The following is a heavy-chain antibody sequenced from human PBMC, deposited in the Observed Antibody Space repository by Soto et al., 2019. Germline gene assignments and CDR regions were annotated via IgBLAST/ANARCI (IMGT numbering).Heavy chain of an antibody. Sequence: SETLSLTCTVSGCSMNYYYWSWIRQPPGKGLEWIGYIYHSGTAEYNPSLKSRVTLSVDTSKSQFSLMMSSVTTADTAVYYCARDRAIISAPTKEYVFEIWGQGTTVTVSS. CDR2: IYHSGTA. V-gene: IGHV4-59*01. CDR1: GCSMNYYY. CDR3: ARDRAIISAPTKEYVFEI. J-gene: IGHJ6*02. D-gene: IGHD5-12*01.